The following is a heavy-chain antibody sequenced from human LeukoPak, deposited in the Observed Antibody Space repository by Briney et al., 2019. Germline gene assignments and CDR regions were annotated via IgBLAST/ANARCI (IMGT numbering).Heavy chain of an antibody. D-gene: IGHD3-22*01. CDR3: ARGADDSSGYWFDY. Sequence: TSQTLSLTCAISGDSVSSNSVTWNWIRQSPSRGLEWLGRTYYRSTWYNDYAVSVRGRITINPDTSKNQFSLQLNSVTPEDTAVYYCARGADDSSGYWFDYWGQGTLVTVSS. J-gene: IGHJ4*02. CDR1: GDSVSSNSVT. CDR2: TYYRSTWYN. V-gene: IGHV6-1*01.